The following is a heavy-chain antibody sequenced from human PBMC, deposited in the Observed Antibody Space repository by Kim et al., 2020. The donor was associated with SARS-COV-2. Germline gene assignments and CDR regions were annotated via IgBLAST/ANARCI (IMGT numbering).Heavy chain of an antibody. CDR2: ISDDGRNK. J-gene: IGHJ6*01. Sequence: GGSLRLSCAGAGLSFRSYAIHWVRQTPRKGLEWVALISDDGRNKYYAGSVRGRFTISRDNSKNTVHLQMDRLKTEDTAVYCCVTGYLYGHYGLD. D-gene: IGHD2-2*03. CDR3: VTGYLYGHYGLD. CDR1: GLSFRSYA. V-gene: IGHV3-30*04.